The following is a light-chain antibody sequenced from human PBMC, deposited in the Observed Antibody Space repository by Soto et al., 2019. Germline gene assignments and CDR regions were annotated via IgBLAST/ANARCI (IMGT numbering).Light chain of an antibody. CDR1: NIGSKS. Sequence: SYELTQPPSVSVAPGQTARITCGGNNIGSKSVHWYQQKPGQAPVLVVYDASDRPSGIPERFSGSNSGNTATLTNSRVEAGDEADYYCQVWDSPSDHRVFGGGTKLTVL. CDR3: QVWDSPSDHRV. V-gene: IGLV3-21*02. J-gene: IGLJ2*01. CDR2: DAS.